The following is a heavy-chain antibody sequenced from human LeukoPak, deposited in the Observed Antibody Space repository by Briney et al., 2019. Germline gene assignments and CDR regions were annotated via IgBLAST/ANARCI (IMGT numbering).Heavy chain of an antibody. CDR1: GYSFTSYW. CDR2: IYPGDSDT. V-gene: IGHV5-51*01. D-gene: IGHD3-22*01. CDR3: AIQTDYYYDSSGYNNWFDP. J-gene: IGHJ5*02. Sequence: GESLKISCKGSGYSFTSYWIGWVRQMPGKGLEWMGIIYPGDSDTRYSPSFQGQVTISADKSISTAYLQWSSLKASDTAMYYYAIQTDYYYDSSGYNNWFDPWGQGTLVTVSS.